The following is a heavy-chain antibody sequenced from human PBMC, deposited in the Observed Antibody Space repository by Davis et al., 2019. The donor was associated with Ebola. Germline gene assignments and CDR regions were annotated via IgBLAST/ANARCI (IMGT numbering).Heavy chain of an antibody. Sequence: GESLKISCAASGFTFSDNYMTWIRQAPGKGLEWVAYISYSGATIYYADSVKVRFTISRDNDKNSLHLQMKSLRTEDTALYYCARGDGYSANYGMDVWGQGTTVTVSS. J-gene: IGHJ6*02. D-gene: IGHD5-24*01. CDR1: GFTFSDNY. CDR2: ISYSGATI. V-gene: IGHV3-11*01. CDR3: ARGDGYSANYGMDV.